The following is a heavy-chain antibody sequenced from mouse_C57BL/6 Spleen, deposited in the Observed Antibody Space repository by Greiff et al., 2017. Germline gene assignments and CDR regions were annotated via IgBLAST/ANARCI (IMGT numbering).Heavy chain of an antibody. J-gene: IGHJ3*01. CDR1: GYSFTGYY. Sequence: EVQLQQSGPELVKPGASVKISCKASGYSFTGYYMNWVKQSPGKSLEWIGAINPSTGGTTYNQKFKAKATLTVDKSSSTAYMQLKSLTSDDSAVYYCARGYYGSSYDWGQGTLVTVSA. CDR2: INPSTGGT. CDR3: ARGYYGSSYD. D-gene: IGHD1-1*01. V-gene: IGHV1-42*01.